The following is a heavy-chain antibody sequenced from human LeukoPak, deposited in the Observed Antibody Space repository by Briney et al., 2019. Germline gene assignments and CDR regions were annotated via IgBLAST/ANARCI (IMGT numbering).Heavy chain of an antibody. CDR1: GYTLTELS. CDR2: FDPEDGET. J-gene: IGHJ2*01. V-gene: IGHV1-24*01. D-gene: IGHD1-26*01. CDR3: ASTSNWELLYWYFDL. Sequence: ASVKVSCKVSGYTLTELSMHWVRQAPGKGLEWMGGFDPEDGETIYAQKFQGRVTMTEDTSTDTAYMELSSLRSEDTAVYYCASTSNWELLYWYFDLWGRGTLVTVSS.